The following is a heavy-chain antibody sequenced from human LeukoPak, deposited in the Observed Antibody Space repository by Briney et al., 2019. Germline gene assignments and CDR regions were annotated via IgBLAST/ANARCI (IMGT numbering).Heavy chain of an antibody. V-gene: IGHV7-4-1*02. CDR3: ASSTGREWELLPFDY. CDR1: GYTFTSYA. D-gene: IGHD1-26*01. CDR2: INTNTGNP. J-gene: IGHJ4*02. Sequence: WASVNVSCKASGYTFTSYAMNWVRQAPGQGLEWMGWINTNTGNPTYAQGFTGRFVFSLDTSVSTAYLQISSLKAEDTAVYYCASSTGREWELLPFDYWGQGTLVTVSS.